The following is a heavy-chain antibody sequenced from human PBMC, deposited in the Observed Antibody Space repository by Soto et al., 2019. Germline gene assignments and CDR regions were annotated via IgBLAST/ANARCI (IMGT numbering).Heavy chain of an antibody. D-gene: IGHD3-10*01. CDR3: AKDISGRQSYAFDI. V-gene: IGHV3-9*01. CDR1: GFTFDDYA. Sequence: DVQLVESGGGLVQPGRSLRLSCAASGFTFDDYAMHWVRQAPGKGLEWVSGISWNGGRIGYADSVKGRFTISRDNAKNSLYLQMNSLRAEDTALYYCAKDISGRQSYAFDIWGQGTMVTASS. CDR2: ISWNGGRI. J-gene: IGHJ3*02.